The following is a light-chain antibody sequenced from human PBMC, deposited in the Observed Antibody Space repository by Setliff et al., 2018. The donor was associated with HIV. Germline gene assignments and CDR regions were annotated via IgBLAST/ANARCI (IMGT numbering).Light chain of an antibody. CDR1: QDITTF. V-gene: IGKV1-9*01. J-gene: IGKJ4*01. CDR2: AAS. CDR3: QQLNSFPLT. Sequence: DIRLTQSPSFLSASVKDRVTVTCRASQDITTFLAWYQQKPGKAPKLLIYAASTLQSGVLSRFSGSGSGTEFTLTISRLQPEDFATYYCQQLNSFPLTFGGGTKVDIK.